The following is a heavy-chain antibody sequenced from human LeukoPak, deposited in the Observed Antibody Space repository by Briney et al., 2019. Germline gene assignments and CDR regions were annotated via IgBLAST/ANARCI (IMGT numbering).Heavy chain of an antibody. CDR3: ARVGGIAAAVDY. V-gene: IGHV4-34*01. CDR2: IHYGGTT. J-gene: IGHJ4*02. Sequence: SETLSLTCAVYGGSFSGYYWSWIRQPPGKGLEWIGSIHYGGTTYYNPSLRSRVTISVDTSKNQFSLKLSSVTAADTAVYYCARVGGIAAAVDYWGQGTLVTVSS. D-gene: IGHD6-13*01. CDR1: GGSFSGYY.